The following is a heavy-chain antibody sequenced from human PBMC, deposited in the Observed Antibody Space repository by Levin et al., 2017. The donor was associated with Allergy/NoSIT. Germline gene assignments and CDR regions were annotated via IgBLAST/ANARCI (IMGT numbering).Heavy chain of an antibody. CDR3: AKAPSGDYVNFDY. Sequence: PGGSLRLSCAASGFTFDDYAMHWVRQAPGKGLEWVSGINWNSGSIGYADSVKGRFTISRDNAKNSLYLQMNRLRVEDTAFYYCAKAPSGDYVNFDYWGQGTLVTVSS. V-gene: IGHV3-9*01. D-gene: IGHD4-17*01. J-gene: IGHJ4*02. CDR2: INWNSGSI. CDR1: GFTFDDYA.